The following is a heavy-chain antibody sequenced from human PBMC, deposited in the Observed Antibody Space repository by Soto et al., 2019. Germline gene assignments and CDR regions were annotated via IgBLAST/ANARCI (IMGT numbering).Heavy chain of an antibody. D-gene: IGHD2-8*01. Sequence: SETLSLTCTVSGGSISSYYWSWIRQPPGKGLEWIGYIYYSGSTNYNPSLKSRVTISVDTSKNQFSLKLSSVTAADTAVYYCARGGNDPYYYYYYMDVWGKGTTVTVSS. V-gene: IGHV4-59*01. CDR1: GGSISSYY. CDR3: ARGGNDPYYYYYYMDV. J-gene: IGHJ6*03. CDR2: IYYSGST.